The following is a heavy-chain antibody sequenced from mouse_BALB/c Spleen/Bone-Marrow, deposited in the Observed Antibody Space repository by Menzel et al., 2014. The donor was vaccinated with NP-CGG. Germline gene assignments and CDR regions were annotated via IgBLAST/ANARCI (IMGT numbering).Heavy chain of an antibody. J-gene: IGHJ3*01. V-gene: IGHV3-8*02. CDR2: ISYSDNT. CDR3: ARLGGYYAWFAY. CDR1: GDSITSGY. Sequence: EVNVVESGPSLVKPSQTLSLTCSVTGDSITSGYWNWIRKFPGNKLEFMGYISYSDNTYFNPSLKSRISITRDTSKNQYYLQLNSVTTEDTATYYCARLGGYYAWFAYWGQGTLVTVSA. D-gene: IGHD2-3*01.